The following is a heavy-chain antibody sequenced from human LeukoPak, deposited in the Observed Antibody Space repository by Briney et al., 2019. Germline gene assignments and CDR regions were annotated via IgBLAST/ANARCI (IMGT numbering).Heavy chain of an antibody. CDR3: ARGFGLAAAGADI. Sequence: SETLSLTCIVSGYSISSDYYWSWIRQLPGKGLEWIGSLYHSGITYYNPSLKSRVTISVDTSKNHFSLKLTSVTAADTAVYYCARGFGLAAAGADIWGQGTLVTVSS. D-gene: IGHD6-13*01. CDR1: GYSISSDYY. J-gene: IGHJ4*02. CDR2: LYHSGIT. V-gene: IGHV4-38-2*02.